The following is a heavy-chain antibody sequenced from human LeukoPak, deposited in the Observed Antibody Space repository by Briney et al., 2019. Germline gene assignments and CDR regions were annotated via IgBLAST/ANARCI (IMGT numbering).Heavy chain of an antibody. J-gene: IGHJ6*03. V-gene: IGHV1-8*01. D-gene: IGHD4/OR15-4a*01. Sequence: ASVKVSCKASGYTFTSYDINWVRQATGQGLEWMGWMNPNSGNTGYAQKFQGRVTMTRNTSISTAYMELNSLRAEDTAVYYCASVPHVLMYYYYMDVWGKGTTVTVSS. CDR1: GYTFTSYD. CDR2: MNPNSGNT. CDR3: ASVPHVLMYYYYMDV.